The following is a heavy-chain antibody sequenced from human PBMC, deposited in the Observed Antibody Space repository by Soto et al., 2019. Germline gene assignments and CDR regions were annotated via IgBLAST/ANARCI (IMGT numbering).Heavy chain of an antibody. J-gene: IGHJ4*02. CDR1: GGTFSSYA. CDR3: ARTTYMYSSSSGFDY. V-gene: IGHV1-69*13. D-gene: IGHD6-13*01. Sequence: SVKVSCKASGGTFSSYAISWVRQAPGQGLEWMGGIVPIFGTANYAQKFQGRVTITADESTSTAYMELSSLRSEDTAVYYCARTTYMYSSSSGFDYWGQGTLVTVSS. CDR2: IVPIFGTA.